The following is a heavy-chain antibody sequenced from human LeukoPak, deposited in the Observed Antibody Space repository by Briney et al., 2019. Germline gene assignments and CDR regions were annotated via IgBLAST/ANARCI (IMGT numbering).Heavy chain of an antibody. CDR2: INPNSGGT. J-gene: IGHJ4*02. CDR3: ARVDWLQLIPFDY. V-gene: IGHV1-2*02. CDR1: GYTFTGYF. D-gene: IGHD5-24*01. Sequence: ASVKVSCKASGYTFTGYFIHWVRQAPGQGLEWMGWINPNSGGTSYAQKFQGRVTMTTDTSISTAYMELSSLRSDDTAMYYCARVDWLQLIPFDYWGQGTLVTVSS.